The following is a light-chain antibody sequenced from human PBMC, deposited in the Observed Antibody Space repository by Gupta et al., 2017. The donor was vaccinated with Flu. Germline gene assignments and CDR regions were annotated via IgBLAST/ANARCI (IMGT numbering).Light chain of an antibody. CDR2: GVY. CDR1: SSDVGGYNY. Sequence: QSALTQPASVSGSPEQTVTISCTGTSSDVGGYNYVSWYQHHPGKAPKLIIYGVYNRPSGVSNRFSGSKSGNMASLTISGLQTEDEADYYCSSYTSSITRVFGGGTKLTVL. V-gene: IGLV2-14*01. J-gene: IGLJ3*02. CDR3: SSYTSSITRV.